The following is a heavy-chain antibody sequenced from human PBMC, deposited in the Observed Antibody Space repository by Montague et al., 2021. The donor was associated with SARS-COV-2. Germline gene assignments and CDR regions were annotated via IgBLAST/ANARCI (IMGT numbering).Heavy chain of an antibody. Sequence: SETLSLTCAVYGGSFSGYYWSWIRQPPGKGLEWIGETNHSGSTNYNPSLKSRVTISVDTSKNQFSLKLSSVTAADTAVYYCARDSRTDFDWLFPDSGSYYYYMDVWGKRTTVTVSS. CDR1: GGSFSGYY. J-gene: IGHJ6*03. CDR2: TNHSGST. V-gene: IGHV4-34*01. D-gene: IGHD3-9*01. CDR3: ARDSRTDFDWLFPDSGSYYYYMDV.